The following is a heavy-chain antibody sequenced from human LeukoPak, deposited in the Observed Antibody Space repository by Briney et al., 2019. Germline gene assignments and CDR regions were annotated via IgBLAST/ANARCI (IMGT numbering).Heavy chain of an antibody. CDR3: ARTGGSGWYTDYMDV. Sequence: GGSLRLSCAASGFTVSSYSMKWVRQARGRGRGWVSSISSSSSYIYYADSVKARFTISRDNAKNSLYLQMNSLRAEDTAVYYCARTGGSGWYTDYMDVWGKGTTVTVPS. CDR1: GFTVSSYS. D-gene: IGHD6-19*01. J-gene: IGHJ6*03. V-gene: IGHV3-21*01. CDR2: ISSSSSYI.